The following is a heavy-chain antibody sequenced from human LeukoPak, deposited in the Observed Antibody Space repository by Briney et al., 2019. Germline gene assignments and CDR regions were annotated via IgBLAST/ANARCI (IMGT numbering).Heavy chain of an antibody. CDR1: GFSVTEKY. CDR2: ACSETST. D-gene: IGHD3-3*01. J-gene: IGHJ1*01. CDR3: ASILWSENAEYFQH. V-gene: IGHV3-66*01. Sequence: GGSLRLSCAVSGFSVTEKYMTWVRQAPGKGLEWVSVACSETSTHFADSVQGRFTISRDFSKNTLYLQMDSLRAEDTAVYYCASILWSENAEYFQHWGQGTLVTVSS.